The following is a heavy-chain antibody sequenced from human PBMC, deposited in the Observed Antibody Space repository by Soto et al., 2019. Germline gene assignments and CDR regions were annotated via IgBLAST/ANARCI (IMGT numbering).Heavy chain of an antibody. Sequence: GGSLRLSCTASGFTFGDYAMSWVRQAPGKGLEWVGFIRSKAYGGTTEYAASVKGRFTISRDDSKSIAYLQMNSLKTEDTAVYYCTRVEIEYYYDSSGYRPFEYWGQGTLVTLSS. CDR3: TRVEIEYYYDSSGYRPFEY. J-gene: IGHJ4*02. CDR2: IRSKAYGGTT. CDR1: GFTFGDYA. V-gene: IGHV3-49*04. D-gene: IGHD3-22*01.